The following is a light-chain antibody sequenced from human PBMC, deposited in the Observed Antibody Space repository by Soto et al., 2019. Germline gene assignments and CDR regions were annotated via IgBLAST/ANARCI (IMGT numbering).Light chain of an antibody. V-gene: IGLV2-23*02. J-gene: IGLJ1*01. CDR3: CSYAGSRTLYV. CDR1: SSDVGSYNL. CDR2: EIS. Sequence: QSALTQPASVSGSPGQSITISCTGTSSDVGSYNLVSWYQQHPGKAPKLMIYEISKRPSGVSNRFSGSKSGNTASLTISGLQAEDEADYYCCSYAGSRTLYVFGTGTKVTVL.